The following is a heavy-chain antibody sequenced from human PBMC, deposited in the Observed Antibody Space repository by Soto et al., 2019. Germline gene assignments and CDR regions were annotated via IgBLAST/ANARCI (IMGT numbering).Heavy chain of an antibody. D-gene: IGHD3-10*01. CDR2: INPRGFFT. J-gene: IGHJ5*02. CDR3: PRAAGRFGELFWFDP. Sequence: QVQLVQSGAEVKKPGASVKVSCKASGYTFTSYNIHWVRQAPGQGLEWVGMINPRGFFTTYAQKFRGRVTMTGDTSTSVVYMELTNLRSEDTAVYYCPRAAGRFGELFWFDPWGQGTLVSVSS. V-gene: IGHV1-46*01. CDR1: GYTFTSYN.